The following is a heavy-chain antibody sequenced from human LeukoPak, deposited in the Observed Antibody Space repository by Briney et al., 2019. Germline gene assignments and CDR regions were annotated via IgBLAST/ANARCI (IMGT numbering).Heavy chain of an antibody. CDR1: GFTFSRYG. V-gene: IGHV3-33*01. D-gene: IGHD2-2*01. Sequence: GRSLRLSCAASGFTFSRYGTHWVRQAPGKGLEWVAVIWYDGSNKYYADSVKGRFTISRDNSKNTLYLQMNSLRAEDTAVYYCARGEIDIVVVPAATNNFDYWGQGTLVTVSS. J-gene: IGHJ4*02. CDR3: ARGEIDIVVVPAATNNFDY. CDR2: IWYDGSNK.